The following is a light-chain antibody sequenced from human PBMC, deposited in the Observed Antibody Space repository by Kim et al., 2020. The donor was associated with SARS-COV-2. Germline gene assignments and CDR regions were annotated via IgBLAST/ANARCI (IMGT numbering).Light chain of an antibody. CDR2: QDS. Sequence: SYELTQPPSVSVSPGQTASITCSGDGLGNKYASWYQQRSGQSPVLVIYQDSKRPPGIPERFSGSNSGNTATLTISGTQAMDEADYYCQAWDNSAGVFGTGTKVTVL. CDR1: GLGNKY. J-gene: IGLJ1*01. V-gene: IGLV3-1*01. CDR3: QAWDNSAGV.